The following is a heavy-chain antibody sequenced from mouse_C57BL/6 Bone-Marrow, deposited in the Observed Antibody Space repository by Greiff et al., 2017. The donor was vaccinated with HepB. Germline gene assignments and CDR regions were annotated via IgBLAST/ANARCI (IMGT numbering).Heavy chain of an antibody. J-gene: IGHJ3*01. CDR1: GFNIKDDY. CDR2: IDPENGDT. V-gene: IGHV14-4*01. Sequence: EVKLQESGAELVRPGASVKLSCTASGFNIKDDYMHWVKQRPEQGLEWIGWIDPENGDTEYASKFQGKATITAVTSSNTAYLQLSSLTSEDTAVYYCTTLQLTPEFAYWGQGTLVTVSA. CDR3: TTLQLTPEFAY. D-gene: IGHD3-2*02.